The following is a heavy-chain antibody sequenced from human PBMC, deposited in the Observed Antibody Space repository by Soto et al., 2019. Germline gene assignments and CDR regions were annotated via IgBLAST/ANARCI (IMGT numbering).Heavy chain of an antibody. V-gene: IGHV3-33*01. D-gene: IGHD6-13*01. CDR1: GFTFNDYN. CDR3: ASDASITAAGPFDY. Sequence: GGSLRLSCAASGFTFNDYNMHWVRQAPGKGLEWVAVIWYDGSNKFYADSVKGRFTISRDNSKNTLYLQMNSLRAGDTALYYCASDASITAAGPFDYWGQGTLVTVSS. J-gene: IGHJ4*02. CDR2: IWYDGSNK.